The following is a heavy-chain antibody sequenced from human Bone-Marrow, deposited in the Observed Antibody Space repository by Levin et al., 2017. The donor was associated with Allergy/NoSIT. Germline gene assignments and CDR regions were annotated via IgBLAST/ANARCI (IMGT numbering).Heavy chain of an antibody. J-gene: IGHJ2*01. Sequence: SETLSLTCAVYGGAFNDYYWNWIRQSPGKGLEWIGEINQSGNSDYNPSLKTRVSMSIDSIKKQFSLKLSSVTAADTAIYYCARGPYHGPWYFEFWGRGSQVTVSS. CDR3: ARGPYHGPWYFEF. CDR2: INQSGNS. CDR1: GGAFNDYY. V-gene: IGHV4-34*01. D-gene: IGHD2-2*01.